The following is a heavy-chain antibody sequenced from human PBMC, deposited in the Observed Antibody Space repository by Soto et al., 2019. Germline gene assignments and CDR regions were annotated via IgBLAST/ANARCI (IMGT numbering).Heavy chain of an antibody. CDR1: GGSISSSSYY. CDR2: IYYSGST. D-gene: IGHD2-21*01. V-gene: IGHV4-39*01. J-gene: IGHJ4*02. CDR3: ARTWDCGGDCYSFDY. Sequence: QLQLQESGPGLVKPSETLSLTCTVSGGSISSSSYYWGWIRQPPGKGLEWIGSIYYSGSTYYNPSLKSRVTISVDTSKNQFSLKLSSVTAADTAVYYFARTWDCGGDCYSFDYWGQGTLVTVSS.